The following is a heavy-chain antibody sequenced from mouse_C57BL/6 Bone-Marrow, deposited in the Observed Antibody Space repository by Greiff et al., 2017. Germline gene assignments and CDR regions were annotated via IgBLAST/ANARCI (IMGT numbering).Heavy chain of an antibody. CDR1: GYTFTSYG. J-gene: IGHJ3*01. CDR2: IYPRSGNT. V-gene: IGHV1-81*01. CDR3: ARNFRFAY. Sequence: VQRVESGAELAGPGASVKLSCKASGYTFTSYGISWVKQRTGQGLEWIGEIYPRSGNTYYNEKFKGKATLTADKSSSTAYMELRSLTSEDSAVYFCARNFRFAYWGQGTLVTVSA.